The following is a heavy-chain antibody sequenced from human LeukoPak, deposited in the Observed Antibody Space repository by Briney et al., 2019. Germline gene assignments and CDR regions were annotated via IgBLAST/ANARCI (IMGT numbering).Heavy chain of an antibody. J-gene: IGHJ4*02. D-gene: IGHD3-22*01. Sequence: SETLSLTCSVPGGSISSYYWSWIRQPPGKGLEWIGYIYYSGSTNYNPSLKSRVTISVDTSKNQFSLKLSSVTAADTAVYYCAREFSDSSGYYPLWGQGTLVTVSS. CDR2: IYYSGST. V-gene: IGHV4-59*01. CDR1: GGSISSYY. CDR3: AREFSDSSGYYPL.